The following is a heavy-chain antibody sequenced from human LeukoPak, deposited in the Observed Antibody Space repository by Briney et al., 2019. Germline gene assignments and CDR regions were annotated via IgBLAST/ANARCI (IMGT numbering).Heavy chain of an antibody. CDR1: GGTFISYA. CDR3: ACCSSTSCPTGDWYFDL. J-gene: IGHJ2*01. V-gene: IGHV1-69*01. D-gene: IGHD2-2*01. CDR2: IIPIFGTA. Sequence: SVKVSCKASGGTFISYAISWVRQAPGQGLEWMGGIIPIFGTANYAQKFQGRVTITADESTSTAYMELSSLRSEDTAVYYCACCSSTSCPTGDWYFDLWGRGTLVTVSS.